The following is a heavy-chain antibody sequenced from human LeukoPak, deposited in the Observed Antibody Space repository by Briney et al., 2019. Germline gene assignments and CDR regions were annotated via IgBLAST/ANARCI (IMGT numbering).Heavy chain of an antibody. CDR3: ARAPTSLSNPYYFDY. J-gene: IGHJ4*02. CDR2: IYPGDSDT. D-gene: IGHD4-11*01. V-gene: IGHV5-51*03. Sequence: GESLKISCKASGYSFTGYWIAWVRQMPGKCLEWMGIIYPGDSDTRYSPSFRGQVIISADESISTAFLQWSSLKTSDTAMYYCARAPTSLSNPYYFDYWGQGALVTVSS. CDR1: GYSFTGYW.